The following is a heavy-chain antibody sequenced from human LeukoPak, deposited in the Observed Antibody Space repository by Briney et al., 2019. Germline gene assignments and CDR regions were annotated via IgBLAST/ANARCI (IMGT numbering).Heavy chain of an antibody. CDR1: GFTFSSYA. CDR2: ISGSGGST. J-gene: IGHJ4*02. Sequence: PGGSLRLSCAASGFTFSSYAMSWVRQAPGKALEWVSAISGSGGSTYYADSVKGRFTISRDNSKNTLYLQMNSLRAEDTAVYYCAKDLERAPYYYDSSGYSSLDYWGQGTLVTVSS. CDR3: AKDLERAPYYYDSSGYSSLDY. V-gene: IGHV3-23*01. D-gene: IGHD3-22*01.